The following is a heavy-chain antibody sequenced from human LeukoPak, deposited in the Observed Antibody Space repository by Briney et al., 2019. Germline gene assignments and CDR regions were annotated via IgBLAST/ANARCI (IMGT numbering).Heavy chain of an antibody. V-gene: IGHV3-49*04. CDR2: IRRKGYGGTT. CDR1: GFTFGDYS. Sequence: AGGSLRLSCTAPGFTFGDYSLSWVRQAPEKGLEWVGFIRRKGYGGTTEYAPSVKGRFIISRDDSKSTAYLQMNSLKTEDTAVYYCTRDHDFWSGPFDVWGKGTTVTVSS. D-gene: IGHD3-3*01. CDR3: TRDHDFWSGPFDV. J-gene: IGHJ6*04.